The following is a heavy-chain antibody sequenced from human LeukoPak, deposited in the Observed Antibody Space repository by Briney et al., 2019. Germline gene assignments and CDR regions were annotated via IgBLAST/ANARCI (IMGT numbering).Heavy chain of an antibody. J-gene: IGHJ4*02. V-gene: IGHV4-59*01. Sequence: PSETLSLTCTVSGGSISSYYWSWIRQPLGKRLEWIGYIYYSGSTNYNPSLKSRVTISVDTSKNQFSLNLSSVTAADTAVYYCARGIIAVAGDYFDYWGQGTLVTVSS. CDR1: GGSISSYY. CDR2: IYYSGST. CDR3: ARGIIAVAGDYFDY. D-gene: IGHD6-19*01.